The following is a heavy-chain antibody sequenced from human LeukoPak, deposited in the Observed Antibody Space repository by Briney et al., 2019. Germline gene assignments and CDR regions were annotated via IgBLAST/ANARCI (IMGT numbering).Heavy chain of an antibody. CDR3: TTVSLLYYFDY. Sequence: GGSLRLSCTASGFTFSNAWMNWVRQAPGMGLEWVGRIKSRTHGGTTDYAAPVKGRFTISRDDSKNTLYLQMNSLKTEDTAVYYCTTVSLLYYFDYWGQGTLVTVSS. J-gene: IGHJ4*02. V-gene: IGHV3-15*01. CDR2: IKSRTHGGTT. CDR1: GFTFSNAW. D-gene: IGHD2-8*02.